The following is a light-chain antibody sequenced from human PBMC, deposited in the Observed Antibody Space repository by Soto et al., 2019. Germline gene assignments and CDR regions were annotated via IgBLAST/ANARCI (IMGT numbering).Light chain of an antibody. Sequence: QPVLTQSSSASASLGSSVKLTCTLSSGHSSYIIAWHQQQPGKAPRYLMKLEGSGNYNKGSGVPDRFSGSSSGADRYLTIPNLRSEDEADYYCETWDNNSRVFGGGTKLTVL. CDR3: ETWDNNSRV. CDR1: SGHSSYI. CDR2: LEGSGNY. J-gene: IGLJ3*02. V-gene: IGLV4-60*03.